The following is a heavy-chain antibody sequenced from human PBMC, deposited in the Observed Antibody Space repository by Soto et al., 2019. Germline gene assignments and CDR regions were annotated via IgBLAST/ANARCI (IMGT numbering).Heavy chain of an antibody. D-gene: IGHD3-22*01. CDR1: GFTFSSYS. V-gene: IGHV3-21*01. CDR2: ISSSSSYI. J-gene: IGHJ4*02. Sequence: VQLVESGGGVVQPGRSLRLSCAASGFTFSSYSMNWVRQAPGKGLEWVSSISSSSSYIYYADSVKGRFTISRDNAKNSLYLQMNSLRAEDTAVYYCARDPYYYDSSGYSDYWGQGTLVTVSS. CDR3: ARDPYYYDSSGYSDY.